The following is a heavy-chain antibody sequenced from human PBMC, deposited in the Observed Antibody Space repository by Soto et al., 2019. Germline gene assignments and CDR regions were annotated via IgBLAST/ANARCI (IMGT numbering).Heavy chain of an antibody. D-gene: IGHD5-18*01. Sequence: QVQLQEQGPGLVKPSETLYLTCTVSGGSISSYFWSWIRQPPGKGLEWIAYIYHSGSTNYNPSLKSRATIAVDTSKNQFCLKLSSVTAEDTAVYYCASRFDQIWNWYDPWGQGTLVTVSS. CDR2: IYHSGST. J-gene: IGHJ5*02. CDR1: GGSISSYF. CDR3: ASRFDQIWNWYDP. V-gene: IGHV4-59*08.